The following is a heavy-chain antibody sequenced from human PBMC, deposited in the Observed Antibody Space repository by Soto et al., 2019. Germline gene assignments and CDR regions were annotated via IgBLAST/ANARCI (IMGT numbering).Heavy chain of an antibody. D-gene: IGHD4-17*01. CDR3: AHRYGGNFYRWYFDF. CDR1: GFSLSTSGAG. V-gene: IGHV2-5*01. J-gene: IGHJ4*02. CDR2: ISWKDDK. Sequence: QITLEESGPTPVKPTQTLTLTCTFSGFSLSTSGAGVGWIRQPAGKALEWLALISWKDDKRYNPGLKSRLSITKDTSKSQVVLTMTNVDPVDTATYFCAHRYGGNFYRWYFDFWGQGTLVTVSS.